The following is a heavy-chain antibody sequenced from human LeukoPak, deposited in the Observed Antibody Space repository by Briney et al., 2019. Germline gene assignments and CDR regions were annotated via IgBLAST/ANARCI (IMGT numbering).Heavy chain of an antibody. CDR2: ITGSGRYT. CDR1: GFSFDSHA. CDR3: ARGPLTSSNYYMDV. V-gene: IGHV3-23*01. Sequence: AGSLRFSCAASGFSFDSHAMNWVPQAPGKGLEWISAITGSGRYTYYKDSVKGRFTISRDNSKNTLFLQMSSLTAEDTAVYYCARGPLTSSNYYMDVWGRGTTVTVSS. D-gene: IGHD4/OR15-4a*01. J-gene: IGHJ6*03.